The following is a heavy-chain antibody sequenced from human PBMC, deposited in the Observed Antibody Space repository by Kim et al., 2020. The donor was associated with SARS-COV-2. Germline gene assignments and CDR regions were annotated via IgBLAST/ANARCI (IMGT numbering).Heavy chain of an antibody. D-gene: IGHD3-10*01. J-gene: IGHJ5*02. Sequence: SETLSLTCTVSGGSISSGGYYWSWIRQHPGKGLEWIGYIYYSGSTYYNPSLKSRVTISVDTSKNQFSLKLSSVTAADTAVYYCAREVLLWFGEMYWFDPWGQGTLVTVSS. CDR3: AREVLLWFGEMYWFDP. CDR2: IYYSGST. V-gene: IGHV4-31*03. CDR1: GGSISSGGYY.